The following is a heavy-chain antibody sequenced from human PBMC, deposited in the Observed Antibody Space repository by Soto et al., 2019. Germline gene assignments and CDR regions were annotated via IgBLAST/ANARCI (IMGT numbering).Heavy chain of an antibody. J-gene: IGHJ3*02. D-gene: IGHD2-21*02. V-gene: IGHV3-64*02. CDR2: ISSNGGST. CDR3: ARALRYAFDI. Sequence: GSLRLSCAASGFTFSSYAMSWVRQAPGKGLEWVSAISSNGGSTYYADSVKGRFTISRDNSKNTLYLQMGSLRAEDMAVYYCARALRYAFDIWGQGTMVTV. CDR1: GFTFSSYA.